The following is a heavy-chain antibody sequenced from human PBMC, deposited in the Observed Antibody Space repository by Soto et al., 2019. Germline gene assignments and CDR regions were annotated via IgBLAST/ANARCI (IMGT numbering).Heavy chain of an antibody. CDR1: GFTFTSYT. Sequence: GGPLRLSCAASGFTFTSYTMNWVRQAPGRGLEWVSSISSSSSYIYFADSLKGRFTISRDNAKNSLFLQMNSLRAEDTAVYYCARDPEWLPLTRANPDSWGQGTLVTVSS. V-gene: IGHV3-21*01. CDR2: ISSSSSYI. CDR3: ARDPEWLPLTRANPDS. J-gene: IGHJ4*02. D-gene: IGHD5-18*01.